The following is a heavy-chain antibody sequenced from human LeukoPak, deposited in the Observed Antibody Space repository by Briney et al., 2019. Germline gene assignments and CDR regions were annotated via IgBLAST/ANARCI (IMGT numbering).Heavy chain of an antibody. Sequence: SENLSLTCTVSNDSVNNGNSYWSWVRQPPGKGLERIGCFYYSGRSYYHPSLRSRVAISGATANNQFSLKGNSVTDADTAVYFCARTGCSYGSAGSWGQGTLVTASA. CDR1: NDSVNNGNSY. CDR3: ARTGCSYGSAGS. J-gene: IGHJ5*02. V-gene: IGHV4-30-4*01. CDR2: FYYSGRS. D-gene: IGHD5-18*01.